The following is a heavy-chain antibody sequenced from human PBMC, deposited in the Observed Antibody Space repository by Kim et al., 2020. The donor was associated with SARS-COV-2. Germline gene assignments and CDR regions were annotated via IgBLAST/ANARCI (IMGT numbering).Heavy chain of an antibody. J-gene: IGHJ4*02. CDR2: IYPGDSST. CDR1: GSRFTTYW. D-gene: IGHD3-22*01. V-gene: IGHV5-51*01. Sequence: GESLKISCKDSGSRFTTYWIGWVRQMPGKGLEWIGIIYPGDSSTRYSPSFQGQVTLLIDKSTSTAYLQWSSLKASDTAMYYCARQGEDSDGYYYFDYWGQ. CDR3: ARQGEDSDGYYYFDY.